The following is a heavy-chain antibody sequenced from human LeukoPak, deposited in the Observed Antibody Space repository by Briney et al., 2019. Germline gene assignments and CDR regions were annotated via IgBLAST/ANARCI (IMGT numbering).Heavy chain of an antibody. D-gene: IGHD1-26*01. J-gene: IGHJ4*02. CDR2: IQTSGST. CDR3: ARGHSGSYYGY. V-gene: IGHV4-4*07. CDR1: GSSINNFY. Sequence: SETLSLTCTVSGSSINNFYRTWIRQPAGKGLEWIGRIQTSGSTNYNPSLKSRVTMSLDTSKNQFSLSLSSVTAADTAVYYCARGHSGSYYGYWGQGTLVTVSS.